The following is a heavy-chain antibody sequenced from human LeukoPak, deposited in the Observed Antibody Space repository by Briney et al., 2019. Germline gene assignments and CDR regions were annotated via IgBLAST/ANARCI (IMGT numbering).Heavy chain of an antibody. CDR3: AREEGRDIVVVPAAMGVGWFDP. CDR1: GGTFSSYA. J-gene: IGHJ5*02. D-gene: IGHD2-2*01. CDR2: IIPIFGTA. V-gene: IGHV1-69*01. Sequence: SVKVSCKASGGTFSSYAISWVRQAPGQGLEWMGGIIPIFGTANYAQKFQGRVTITADESTSTAYMELSSLRSEDTAVYYCAREEGRDIVVVPAAMGVGWFDPWDQGTLVTVSS.